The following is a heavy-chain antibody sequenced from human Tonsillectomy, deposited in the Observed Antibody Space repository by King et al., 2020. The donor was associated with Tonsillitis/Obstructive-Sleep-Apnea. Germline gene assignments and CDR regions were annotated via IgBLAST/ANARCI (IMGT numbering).Heavy chain of an antibody. V-gene: IGHV3-30*18. CDR3: AKDSDSGPIGGDFDY. CDR2: ISDDGSNK. Sequence: VQLVESGGGVVQPGRSLRLSCAASGFTFSNYGMHWVRQAPGKGLEWVAVISDDGSNKYFADSVKGRFTISRDNSKNTLFLQMNSLRAEDSAVYYCAKDSDSGPIGGDFDYWGQGTLVTVSS. CDR1: GFTFSNYG. D-gene: IGHD6-19*01. J-gene: IGHJ4*02.